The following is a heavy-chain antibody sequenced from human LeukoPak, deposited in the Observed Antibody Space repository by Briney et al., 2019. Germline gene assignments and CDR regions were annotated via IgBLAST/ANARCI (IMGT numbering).Heavy chain of an antibody. CDR1: GFILSSYV. D-gene: IGHD6-13*01. Sequence: GGSLRLSCAAYGFILSSYVMTWVRQAPGKGLEWVSAISGSGGSTYYADSVKGRFTISRDNSKNTLYLQMNSLRAEDTAVYYCAKVGAAAVSDYWGQGTLVTVSS. CDR3: AKVGAAAVSDY. V-gene: IGHV3-23*01. J-gene: IGHJ4*02. CDR2: ISGSGGST.